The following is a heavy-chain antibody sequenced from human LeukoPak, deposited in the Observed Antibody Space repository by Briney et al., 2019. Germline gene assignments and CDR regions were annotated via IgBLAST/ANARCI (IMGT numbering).Heavy chain of an antibody. D-gene: IGHD3-22*01. CDR2: IYSGGST. CDR3: ARDVGGSSGFDY. V-gene: IGHV3-66*01. Sequence: PGGSLRLSCAASGFIFSNNYMSWVRQAPGKGLEWVSIIYSGGSTYYADSVRGRFTISRDNSKNTLYLQMNSLRAEDTAVYYCARDVGGSSGFDYWGQGTLVTASS. J-gene: IGHJ4*02. CDR1: GFIFSNNY.